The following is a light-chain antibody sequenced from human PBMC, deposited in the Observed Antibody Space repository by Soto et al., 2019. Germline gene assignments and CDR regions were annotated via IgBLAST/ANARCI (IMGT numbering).Light chain of an antibody. J-gene: IGLJ3*02. CDR2: DTK. CDR3: LLAFAPGSV. V-gene: IGLV7-46*01. CDR1: TGEVTSAHF. Sequence: QAVVTQEPSLTVSPGGTVTLTCGSSTGEVTSAHFPYWIQQKPGQAPRTLIYDTKNRHPWTPARFSGSLLGGKAALALSGAQAEDEADYYCLLAFAPGSVFGGGTKLTVL.